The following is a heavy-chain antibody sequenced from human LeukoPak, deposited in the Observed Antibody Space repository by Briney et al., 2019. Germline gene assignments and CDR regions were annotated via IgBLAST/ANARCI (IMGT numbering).Heavy chain of an antibody. J-gene: IGHJ5*02. Sequence: SWIRQAPGKGLEWVSLIYWDDDKRYSPSLKSRLTITKDTSKNQVVLTMTNMDPVDTATYYCAHSTSAVAVSVWFDPWGQGTLVTVSS. D-gene: IGHD6-19*01. V-gene: IGHV2-5*08. CDR2: IYWDDDK. CDR3: AHSTSAVAVSVWFDP.